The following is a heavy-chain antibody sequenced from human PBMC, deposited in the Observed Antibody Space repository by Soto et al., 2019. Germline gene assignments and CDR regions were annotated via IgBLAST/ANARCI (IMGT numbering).Heavy chain of an antibody. Sequence: SVKVSCKASGGTFSSYAISWVRQAPGQGLEWMGGIIPIFGTANYAQKCQGRVTITADRSTSTAYMELSSLRSEDTAVYYCARGSSFHRDYYYGMDVWGQGTTVTVSS. V-gene: IGHV1-69*06. J-gene: IGHJ6*02. CDR2: IIPIFGTA. CDR1: GGTFSSYA. CDR3: ARGSSFHRDYYYGMDV.